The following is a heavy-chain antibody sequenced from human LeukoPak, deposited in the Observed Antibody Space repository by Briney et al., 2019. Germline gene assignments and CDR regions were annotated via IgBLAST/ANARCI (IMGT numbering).Heavy chain of an antibody. CDR2: INHSGST. J-gene: IGHJ4*02. V-gene: IGHV4-34*01. D-gene: IGHD5-24*01. CDR1: GGSFSGYY. CDR3: ARSDGYSEEIYYFDY. Sequence: PSETLSRTCAVYGGSFSGYYWSWIRQPPGKGLEWIGEINHSGSTNYNPSLKSRVTISVDTSKNQFSLKLSSVTAADTAVYYCARSDGYSEEIYYFDYWGQGTLVTVSS.